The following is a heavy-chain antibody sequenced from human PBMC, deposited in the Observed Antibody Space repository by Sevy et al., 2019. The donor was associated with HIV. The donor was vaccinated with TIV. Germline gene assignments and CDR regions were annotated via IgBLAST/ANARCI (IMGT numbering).Heavy chain of an antibody. J-gene: IGHJ6*02. Sequence: SETLSLTCTVSGGSITSYYWTWIRQSPGKGLEWIGFISDIGNTDYNPSLKSRVTKSVDTSKNQFSLRLSSVTAADTAIYYCARDMRWLRKVRNYYYGMDVWGQGTPVTVSS. CDR1: GGSITSYY. D-gene: IGHD3-10*01. V-gene: IGHV4-59*12. CDR2: ISDIGNT. CDR3: ARDMRWLRKVRNYYYGMDV.